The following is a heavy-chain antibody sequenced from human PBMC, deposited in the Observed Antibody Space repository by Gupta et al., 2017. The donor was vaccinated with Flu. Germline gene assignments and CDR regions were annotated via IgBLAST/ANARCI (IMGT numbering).Heavy chain of an antibody. V-gene: IGHV4-59*01. J-gene: IGHJ4*02. Sequence: QVQLQESGPGLVKPSETLSLTCTVSGGSINGYYCGWIRQPPGKGLEWIGYIYYSGRTKYNPSLKGRVAMSVDTSQNHFSLKMNSVTAADTAVYYCARYDSGGYSLEYWGQGTLVTVSS. CDR3: ARYDSGGYSLEY. CDR2: IYYSGRT. D-gene: IGHD3-22*01. CDR1: GGSINGYY.